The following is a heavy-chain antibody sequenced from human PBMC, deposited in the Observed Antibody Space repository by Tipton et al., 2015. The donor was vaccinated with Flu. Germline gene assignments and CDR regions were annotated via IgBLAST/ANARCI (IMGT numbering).Heavy chain of an antibody. V-gene: IGHV3-9*01. Sequence: SLRLSCAASGFTFDDYAMHWVRQAPGKGLEWVSGISWNSGSIGYADSVKGRFTISRDNAKNSPYLQMNSLRAEDTALYYCAREAPSYDSSGYSPGYFDYWGQGTLVSVSS. CDR3: AREAPSYDSSGYSPGYFDY. D-gene: IGHD3-22*01. J-gene: IGHJ4*02. CDR2: ISWNSGSI. CDR1: GFTFDDYA.